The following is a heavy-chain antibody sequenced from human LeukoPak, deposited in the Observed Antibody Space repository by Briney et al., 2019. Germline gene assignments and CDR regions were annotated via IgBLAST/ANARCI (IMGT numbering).Heavy chain of an antibody. D-gene: IGHD3-10*01. J-gene: IGHJ4*02. Sequence: GGSLRLSCAASGFTFSSYAMSWVRQAPGKGLEWVSILYSGGSTYYADSVKGRFTISRDDSKDTLFLQMNSLRAEDTAVYYCTRAGQWTYGFQDYWGQGTLVTVSS. CDR2: LYSGGST. CDR1: GFTFSSYA. V-gene: IGHV3-66*01. CDR3: TRAGQWTYGFQDY.